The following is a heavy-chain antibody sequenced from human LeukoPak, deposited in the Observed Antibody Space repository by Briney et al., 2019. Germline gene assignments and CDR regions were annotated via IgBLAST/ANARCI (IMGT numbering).Heavy chain of an antibody. CDR2: GDHSGGT. D-gene: IGHD2-2*02. CDR3: ARDRGDCSSTSCYNNWFDP. CDR1: GGSFNGYY. J-gene: IGHJ5*02. Sequence: SETPSLTCAVYGGSFNGYYWSWIRQPPGKGLEWIGEGDHSGGTKYNPSLKSRVTMSVDTSKNQFSLKLSSVTAADTAVYYCARDRGDCSSTSCYNNWFDPWGQGTLVTVSS. V-gene: IGHV4-34*01.